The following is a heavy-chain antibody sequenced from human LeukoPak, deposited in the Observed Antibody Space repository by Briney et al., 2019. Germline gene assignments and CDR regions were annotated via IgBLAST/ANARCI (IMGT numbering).Heavy chain of an antibody. D-gene: IGHD3-22*01. CDR2: IHHSGST. V-gene: IGHV4-38-2*02. J-gene: IGHJ5*02. CDR1: GDSISSGHY. CDR3: ARGTDYYDSSGWLDP. Sequence: PSETLSLTCTVSGDSISSGHYWDWTRQPPGRGLERIGSIHHSGSTWYNPSLKSRVTISLDTSQTQISLRVTSVTAADTAVYYCARGTDYYDSSGWLDPWGQGTLVTVSS.